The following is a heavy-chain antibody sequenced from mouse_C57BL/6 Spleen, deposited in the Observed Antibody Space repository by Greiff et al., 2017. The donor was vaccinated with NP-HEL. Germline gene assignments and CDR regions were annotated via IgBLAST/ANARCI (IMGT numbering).Heavy chain of an antibody. V-gene: IGHV1-55*01. D-gene: IGHD4-1*01. Sequence: VQLQQPGAELVKPGASVKMSCKASGYTFTSYWITWVKQRPGQGLEWIGDIYPGSGSTNYNEKFKSKATLTVDTSSSTAYMQLSSLTSEDSAVYDCARHSNPVVYCDYWGQGTTLTVSA. CDR1: GYTFTSYW. CDR2: IYPGSGST. J-gene: IGHJ2*01. CDR3: ARHSNPVVYCDY.